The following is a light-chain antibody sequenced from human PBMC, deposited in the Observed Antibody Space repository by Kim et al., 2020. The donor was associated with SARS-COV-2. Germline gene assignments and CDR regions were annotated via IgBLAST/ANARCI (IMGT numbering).Light chain of an antibody. CDR3: QAWDSSSYV. J-gene: IGLJ1*01. CDR2: QDS. V-gene: IGLV3-1*01. CDR1: KLGDKY. Sequence: SYELTQPPSVSVSPGQTASITCSGDKLGDKYACWYQQKPGQSPVLVIYQDSKRPSGIPERFSGSNSGNTATLTISGTQAMDEADYYCQAWDSSSYVFGTGTTVTV.